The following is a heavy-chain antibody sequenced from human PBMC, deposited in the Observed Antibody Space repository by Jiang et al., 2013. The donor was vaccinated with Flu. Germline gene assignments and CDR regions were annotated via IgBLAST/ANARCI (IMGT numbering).Heavy chain of an antibody. CDR3: ARDWGGVVTGGGYFDL. CDR2: IYYSGST. J-gene: IGHJ2*01. Sequence: GPGLVKPSQTLSLACTVSGGSISSYYWSWIRQPPGKGLEWIGYIYYSGSTNYNPSLKSRVTISVDTSKNQFSLKLSSVTAADTAVYYCARDWGGVVTGGGYFDLWGRGTLVTVSS. D-gene: IGHD4-23*01. CDR1: GGSISSYY. V-gene: IGHV4-59*01.